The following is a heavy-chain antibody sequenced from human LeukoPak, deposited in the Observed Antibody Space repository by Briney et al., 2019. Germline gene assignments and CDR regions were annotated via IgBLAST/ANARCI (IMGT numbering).Heavy chain of an antibody. J-gene: IGHJ5*02. CDR3: ARGGTTVTPGLLWFDP. CDR1: GGSFSGYY. V-gene: IGHV4-34*01. CDR2: INHSGST. Sequence: KSSETLSLTCAVYGGSFSGYYWSWIRQPPGKGLEWIGEINHSGSTNYNPSLKSRVTISVDTSKNQFSLKLSSVTAADTAVYYCARGGTTVTPGLLWFDPWGQGTLVTVSS. D-gene: IGHD4-17*01.